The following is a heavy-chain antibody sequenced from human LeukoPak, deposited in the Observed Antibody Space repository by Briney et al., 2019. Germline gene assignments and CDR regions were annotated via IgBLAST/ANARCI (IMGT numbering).Heavy chain of an antibody. CDR3: AGDNDFDY. D-gene: IGHD2-8*01. CDR1: GYTFTSYY. J-gene: IGHJ4*02. Sequence: GASVKVSCKASGYTFTSYYIHWVRQAPGQGLEWMGIIYPGGGSTSYAQKFQGRVTMTRDMSTSTVYMELSSLRSEDTAVYYCAGDNDFDYWGQGTLVTVSS. CDR2: IYPGGGST. V-gene: IGHV1-46*01.